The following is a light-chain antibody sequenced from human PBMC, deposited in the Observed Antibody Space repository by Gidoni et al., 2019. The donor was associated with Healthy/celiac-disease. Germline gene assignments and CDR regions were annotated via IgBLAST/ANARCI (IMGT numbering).Light chain of an antibody. CDR1: QSISSY. Sequence: DIQMTQSPSSLSASVGDRVTITCRASQSISSYLNWYQQKPGKATKLLIYAASSLQSGVPSRFSGSGSGTDFTLTISSRQPEDFATYYCQQSYSTPPITFXQXTRLEIK. J-gene: IGKJ5*01. CDR3: QQSYSTPPIT. V-gene: IGKV1-39*01. CDR2: AAS.